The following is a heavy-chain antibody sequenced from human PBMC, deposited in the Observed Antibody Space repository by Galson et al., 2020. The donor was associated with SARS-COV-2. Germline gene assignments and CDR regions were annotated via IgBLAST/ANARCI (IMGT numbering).Heavy chain of an antibody. CDR1: GLNFADYT. CDR3: VNLGYSGSQ. V-gene: IGHV3-49*04. CDR2: IRRRDYGGAT. Sequence: LKISCTTSGLNFADYTLSWVRQAPGMGLEWVGFIRRRDYGGATETVASVRDRFTISRDDSKSVAYLQMNSLMTEDTAMYYCVNLGYSGSQWGQGTLVTVSS. D-gene: IGHD1-26*01. J-gene: IGHJ4*02.